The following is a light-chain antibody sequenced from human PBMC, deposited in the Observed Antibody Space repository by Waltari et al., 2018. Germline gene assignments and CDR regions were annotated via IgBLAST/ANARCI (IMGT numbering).Light chain of an antibody. CDR3: QMYVRLPVT. Sequence: SCRASQSVGRALAWYQQKPGQAPRLLIYDASSRATGISDKFSGSGSGTDFSLTISRAEPEDFAVYFCQMYVRLPVTFGQGTKVEVK. V-gene: IGKV3-20*01. CDR2: DAS. J-gene: IGKJ1*01. CDR1: QSVGRA.